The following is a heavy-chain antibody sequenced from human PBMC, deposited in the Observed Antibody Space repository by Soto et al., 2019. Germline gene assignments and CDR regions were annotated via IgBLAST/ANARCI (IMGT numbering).Heavy chain of an antibody. D-gene: IGHD3-22*01. J-gene: IGHJ4*02. CDR1: GGTFSSYA. V-gene: IGHV1-69*01. CDR2: IIPIFGTA. CDR3: ARWVYYYDSSGYFLDY. Sequence: QVQLVQSGAEVQKPGSSVKVSCKASGGTFSSYAISWVRQAPGQGLEWMGGIIPIFGTANYAQKFQGRVMITADESTSTAYMELSSLRSEDTAVYYCARWVYYYDSSGYFLDYWGQGTLVTVSS.